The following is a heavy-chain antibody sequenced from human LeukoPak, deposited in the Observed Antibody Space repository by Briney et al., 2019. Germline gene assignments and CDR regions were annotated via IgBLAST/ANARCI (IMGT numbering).Heavy chain of an antibody. Sequence: SETLSLTCAVYGGSFSGYYWSWIRQPPGKGLEWIGEINHSGSTNYNPSLKSRVTISVDTSKNQFSLKLSSVTAADTAVYYCAREWYCSGGSCQLNGMDVWGQGTTVTVSS. CDR2: INHSGST. J-gene: IGHJ6*02. CDR3: AREWYCSGGSCQLNGMDV. D-gene: IGHD2-15*01. CDR1: GGSFSGYY. V-gene: IGHV4-34*01.